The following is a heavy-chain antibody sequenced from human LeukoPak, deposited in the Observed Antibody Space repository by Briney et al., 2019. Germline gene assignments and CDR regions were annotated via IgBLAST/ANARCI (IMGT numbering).Heavy chain of an antibody. CDR3: ARETRYYYDSSGYYP. V-gene: IGHV4-59*02. CDR1: GASVSSYY. D-gene: IGHD3-22*01. J-gene: IGHJ5*02. CDR2: IYYSGST. Sequence: SETLSLTCTVSGASVSSYYWSWIRQPPGKGLEWIGYIYYSGSTNYNPSLKSRITISVDTSKNQFSLRLSSVTAADTAVYYCARETRYYYDSSGYYPWGQGTLVTVSS.